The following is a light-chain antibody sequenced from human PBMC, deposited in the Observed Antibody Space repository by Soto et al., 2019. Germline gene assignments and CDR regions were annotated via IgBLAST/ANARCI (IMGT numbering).Light chain of an antibody. J-gene: IGKJ1*01. V-gene: IGKV3-20*01. Sequence: EIVLSQSPGTLSLSPGEGATLSCRASQSINTYLAWYQQKPGQAPRLLIYRASRRATGIPDRFSASGSGTDFTLTISRLEPEDFAVYYCQEYNNWPPWTFGQGTKVDIK. CDR3: QEYNNWPPWT. CDR1: QSINTY. CDR2: RAS.